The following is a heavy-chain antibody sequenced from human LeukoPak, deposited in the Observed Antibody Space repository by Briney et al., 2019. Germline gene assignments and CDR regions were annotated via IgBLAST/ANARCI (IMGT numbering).Heavy chain of an antibody. J-gene: IGHJ4*02. Sequence: GGSLRLSCAASGFTFSSYGMSWVRQAPGKGLEWVSFISVSGGNTYYADSVKGRFTISRDNSKNTLYLQMNSLRAEDTAVYYCTLHGKTEYNYGQSTQFDYWGRGTLVTVSS. CDR3: TLHGKTEYNYGQSTQFDY. D-gene: IGHD5-18*01. V-gene: IGHV3-23*01. CDR2: ISVSGGNT. CDR1: GFTFSSYG.